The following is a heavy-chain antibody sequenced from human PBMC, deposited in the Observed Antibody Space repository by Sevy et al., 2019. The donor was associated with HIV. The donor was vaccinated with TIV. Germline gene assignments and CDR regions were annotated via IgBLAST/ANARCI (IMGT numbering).Heavy chain of an antibody. J-gene: IGHJ6*02. CDR3: ARENRHCTNGICYGYYGMDV. CDR1: GFTFSDYF. Sequence: GGSLRLSCAASGFTFSDYFMSWIRQAPGKGLEWISYISLSGSTIYYADSVKGRFTISRDNAKNALYLQMNSLMAEDTAVYYCARENRHCTNGICYGYYGMDVWGQGTTVTVSS. V-gene: IGHV3-11*01. D-gene: IGHD2-8*01. CDR2: ISLSGSTI.